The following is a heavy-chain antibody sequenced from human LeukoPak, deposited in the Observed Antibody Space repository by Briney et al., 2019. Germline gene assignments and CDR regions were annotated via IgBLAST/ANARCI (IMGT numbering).Heavy chain of an antibody. Sequence: ASVKVSCKASGGTFSSYAISWVRQAPGQGLEWMGGIIPIFGTANYAQRFQGRVTITTDESTSTAYMELSSLRSEDTAVYYCAREGGYDFWSGYLDYWGQGTLVTVSS. V-gene: IGHV1-69*05. CDR2: IIPIFGTA. CDR1: GGTFSSYA. D-gene: IGHD3-3*01. CDR3: AREGGYDFWSGYLDY. J-gene: IGHJ4*02.